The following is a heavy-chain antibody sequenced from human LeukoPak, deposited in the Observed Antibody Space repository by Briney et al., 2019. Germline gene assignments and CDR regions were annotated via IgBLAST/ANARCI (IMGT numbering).Heavy chain of an antibody. D-gene: IGHD2-2*01. Sequence: GGSLRLSCAASGFTVSSNYMSWVRQAPGKGLEWVSVIYSGGSTYYADSVKGRFTISRDNSKNTLYLPVNSLRAEDTAVYFCAKDVPAAYFDYWGQGTLVTVSS. J-gene: IGHJ4*02. CDR2: IYSGGST. CDR3: AKDVPAAYFDY. V-gene: IGHV3-53*05. CDR1: GFTVSSNY.